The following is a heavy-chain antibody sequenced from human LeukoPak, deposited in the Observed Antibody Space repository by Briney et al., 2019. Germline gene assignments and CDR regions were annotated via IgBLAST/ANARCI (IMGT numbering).Heavy chain of an antibody. CDR1: GLPIADFA. D-gene: IGHD1-26*01. Sequence: GGSLRLSCVASGLPIADFAMHWVRQAPGKGLEWVSLISGDGVSTFYADSVKGRFTISRDNAKNSLCLQMNSLRAEDTAIYYCVRSGGYWGQGTLVTVSS. J-gene: IGHJ4*02. V-gene: IGHV3-43*02. CDR3: VRSGGY. CDR2: ISGDGVST.